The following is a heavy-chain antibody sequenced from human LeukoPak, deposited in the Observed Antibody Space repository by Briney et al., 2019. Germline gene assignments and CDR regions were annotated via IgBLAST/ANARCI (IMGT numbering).Heavy chain of an antibody. D-gene: IGHD4-17*01. CDR2: INPNSGGT. V-gene: IGHV1-2*02. Sequence: ASVKVSCKASGYTFTGYYMHWVRQAPGQGLEWMGWINPNSGGTNYAQKFQGRVTMTRDTSISTAYMELSRLRSDDTAVYYCARLTMTTVTTGRHEWFDPWGQGTLVTVSS. J-gene: IGHJ5*02. CDR1: GYTFTGYY. CDR3: ARLTMTTVTTGRHEWFDP.